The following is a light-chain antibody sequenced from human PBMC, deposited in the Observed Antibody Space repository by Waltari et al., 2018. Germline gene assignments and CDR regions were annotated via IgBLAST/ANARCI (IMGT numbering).Light chain of an antibody. CDR1: ESLIYTDGNTY. CDR3: MQGRDWPYS. J-gene: IGKJ2*01. V-gene: IGKV2-30*01. CDR2: KVS. Sequence: DIVMAQSPPFLPVSLGQTASISCRSTESLIYTDGNTYLTWFHQRPGQSPRRLIDKVSNRDSGVPDRFSGSGSDTDFTLRITRVQTGDVGLYYCMQGRDWPYSFGQGTRLEI.